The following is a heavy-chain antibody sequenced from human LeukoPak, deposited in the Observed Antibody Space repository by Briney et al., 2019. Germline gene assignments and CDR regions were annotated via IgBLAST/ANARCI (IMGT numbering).Heavy chain of an antibody. CDR1: GFTFRNYA. V-gene: IGHV3-23*01. J-gene: IGHJ4*02. D-gene: IGHD3-9*01. CDR3: AKWGDYDVLTGYYVPDY. Sequence: GASLRLSCAASGFTFRNYAMSWVRQAPGKGLEWVSAILGSGASTYYADSVKGRFTVSRDNSKSTLYLQMNSLRAEDTALYYCAKWGDYDVLTGYYVPDYWGQGTLVTVSS. CDR2: ILGSGAST.